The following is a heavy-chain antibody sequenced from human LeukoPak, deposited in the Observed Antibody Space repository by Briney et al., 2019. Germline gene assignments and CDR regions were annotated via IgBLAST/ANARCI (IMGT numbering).Heavy chain of an antibody. CDR1: GGSLSSYY. V-gene: IGHV4-59*01. CDR3: ASLRDTMVRGVFDY. CDR2: IYYSGST. D-gene: IGHD3-10*01. J-gene: IGHJ4*02. Sequence: SETLSLTCTVSGGSLSSYYWSWIRQPPGKGLEWIGYIYYSGSTNYNPSLKSRVTIPVDTSKNQFSLKLSSVTAADTAVYYCASLRDTMVRGVFDYWGQGTLVTVSS.